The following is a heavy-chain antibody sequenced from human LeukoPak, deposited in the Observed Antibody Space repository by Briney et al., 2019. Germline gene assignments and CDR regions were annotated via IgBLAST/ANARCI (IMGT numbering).Heavy chain of an antibody. CDR2: INHSGSI. J-gene: IGHJ4*02. V-gene: IGHV4-38-2*02. CDR1: GYSISSGYY. D-gene: IGHD1-26*01. Sequence: SETLSLTCTVSGYSISSGYYWSWIRPPPGRGLEWIGEINHSGSINYNPSLKSRVTISVDTSKNQFSLKLSSVTAADTAVYYCARARSGKWGFDYWGQGTLVTVSS. CDR3: ARARSGKWGFDY.